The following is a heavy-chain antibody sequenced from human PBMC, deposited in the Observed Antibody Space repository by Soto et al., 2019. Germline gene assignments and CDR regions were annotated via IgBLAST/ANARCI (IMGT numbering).Heavy chain of an antibody. Sequence: PSEILSLTCTVSGGSISSGDYYWSWIRQPPGKGLVWIGYIYYSGSTYYNPSLKSRVTISVDTSKNQFSLKLSSVTAADTAVYYGSSTDTAMVDFYYSAQGSLVPVSA. D-gene: IGHD5-18*01. CDR1: GGSISSGDYY. J-gene: IGHJ4*02. CDR2: IYYSGST. CDR3: SSTDTAMVDFYY. V-gene: IGHV4-30-4*01.